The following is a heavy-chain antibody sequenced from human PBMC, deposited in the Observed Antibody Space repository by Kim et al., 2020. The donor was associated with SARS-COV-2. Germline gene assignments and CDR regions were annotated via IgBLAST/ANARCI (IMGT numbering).Heavy chain of an antibody. V-gene: IGHV3-30*03. D-gene: IGHD1-26*01. CDR3: ARNLVGDTDLGP. J-gene: IGHJ5*02. Sequence: GGSLRLSCAASGFTFNSHGMHWVRQAPGKGLEWVALISYEGSTKRYTDSVKGRFTVSRDNSKNILFLQMNSLRPEDTAVYYCARNLVGDTDLGPWGQGTLVTVSS. CDR2: ISYEGSTK. CDR1: GFTFNSHG.